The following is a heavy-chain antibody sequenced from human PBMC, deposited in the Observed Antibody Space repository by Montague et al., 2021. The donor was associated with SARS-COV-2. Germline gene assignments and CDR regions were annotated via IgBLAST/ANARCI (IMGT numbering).Heavy chain of an antibody. V-gene: IGHV4-31*03. CDR2: IYYSGST. Sequence: TLSLTCTVSGGSISSGGYYWSWIRQHPGKGLEWIGYIYYSGSTYYNPSLKSRVTISVDTSKNQFSLKPSSVTAADTAVYYCARGGTIFGVVTFPFDYWGQGTLVTVSS. D-gene: IGHD3-3*01. J-gene: IGHJ4*02. CDR1: GGSISSGGYY. CDR3: ARGGTIFGVVTFPFDY.